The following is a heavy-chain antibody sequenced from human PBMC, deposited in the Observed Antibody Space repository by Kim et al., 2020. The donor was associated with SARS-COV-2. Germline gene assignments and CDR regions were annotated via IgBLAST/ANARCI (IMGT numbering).Heavy chain of an antibody. Sequence: QKFQGRVTITADESTSTAYMELSSLRSEDTAVYYCASGDSSGYYLSYFDYWGQGPLVTVSS. J-gene: IGHJ4*02. CDR3: ASGDSSGYYLSYFDY. V-gene: IGHV1-69*01. D-gene: IGHD3-22*01.